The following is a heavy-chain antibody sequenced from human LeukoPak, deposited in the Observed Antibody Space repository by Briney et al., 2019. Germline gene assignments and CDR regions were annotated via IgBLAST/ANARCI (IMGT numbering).Heavy chain of an antibody. CDR3: TTDTSHWGYGYRDY. CDR1: GFTFTDST. Sequence: GTSVKVSCKASGFTFTDSTVQWVRQARGQRLEWIGWIVVGSDTINYAQKFQQRVIIARDMSTSTAYMELSSLKTEDTAVYYCTTDTSHWGYGYRDYWGQGTLVTVSS. CDR2: IVVGSDTI. D-gene: IGHD5-12*01. V-gene: IGHV1-58*01. J-gene: IGHJ4*02.